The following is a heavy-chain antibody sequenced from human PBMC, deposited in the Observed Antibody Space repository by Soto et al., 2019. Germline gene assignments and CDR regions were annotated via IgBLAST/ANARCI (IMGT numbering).Heavy chain of an antibody. D-gene: IGHD5-18*01. CDR3: ARVEYSYGYGYFDY. CDR2: IYYSGST. V-gene: IGHV4-61*01. CDR1: GGSVNIGNYY. Sequence: PSETLSLTCTVSGGSVNIGNYYWGWIRQPPGKGLEWIGYIYYSGSTNYNPSLKSRVTISVDTSKNQFSLKLSSVTAADTAVYYCARVEYSYGYGYFDYWGQGTLVTVSS. J-gene: IGHJ4*02.